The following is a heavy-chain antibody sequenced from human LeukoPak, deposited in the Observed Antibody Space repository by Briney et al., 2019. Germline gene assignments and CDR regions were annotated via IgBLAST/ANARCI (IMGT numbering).Heavy chain of an antibody. V-gene: IGHV4-39*02. Sequence: SETLSLTCTVSGGSISSSSYYWGWIRQPPGKGLEWIGSIYYSGSTYYNPSLKSRVTISVDTSKNQFSLKLSSVTAADTAVFYCARDPGYSAFDLWGQGSLVTVSS. J-gene: IGHJ4*02. CDR1: GGSISSSSYY. CDR2: IYYSGST. CDR3: ARDPGYSAFDL. D-gene: IGHD5-12*01.